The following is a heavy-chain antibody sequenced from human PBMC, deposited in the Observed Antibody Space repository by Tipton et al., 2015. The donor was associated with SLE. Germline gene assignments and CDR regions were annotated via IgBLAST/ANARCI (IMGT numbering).Heavy chain of an antibody. J-gene: IGHJ6*03. CDR3: ARGTLNYYYMDV. CDR2: IYYSGST. Sequence: LRLSCTVSGDSISNVGYYWSWIRQHPGRGLEWIGCIYYSGSTDYIPSLRGRVTTSVDPSKKHFCLNLTSVTAADTAVYYCARGTLNYYYMDVWGKGTTVTVS. CDR1: GDSISNVGYY. V-gene: IGHV4-31*03.